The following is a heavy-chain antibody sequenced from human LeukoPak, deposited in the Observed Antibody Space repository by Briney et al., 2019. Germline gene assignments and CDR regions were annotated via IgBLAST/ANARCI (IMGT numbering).Heavy chain of an antibody. V-gene: IGHV3-30*18. J-gene: IGHJ4*02. D-gene: IGHD2-15*01. CDR2: ISYDGRTK. CDR3: AKEYCGGGRCYEDYFDY. CDR1: GFTFSSNG. Sequence: GGSLRLSCAASGFTFSSNGMHWVRQAPGKGLEWVAVISYDGRTKYYADSVKGRFTMSRDNSKNTLYLQLNSLRAEDTAVYYCAKEYCGGGRCYEDYFDYWGQGTLVTASS.